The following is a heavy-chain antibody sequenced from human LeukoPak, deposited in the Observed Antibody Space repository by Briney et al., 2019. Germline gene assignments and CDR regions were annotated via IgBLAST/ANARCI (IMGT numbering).Heavy chain of an antibody. CDR3: ARGGGPYRPLDY. CDR2: VNLQGST. J-gene: IGHJ4*02. V-gene: IGHV4-4*02. CDR1: GXSITNTNY. Sequence: SGTLSLTCGVSGXSITNTNYWTWVRQPPGKGLEWIGEVNLQGSTNYNPSLMGRVAISVDTSEDHISLQLTSVTAADTAVYYCARGGGPYRPLDYSGQGTLVTVSS.